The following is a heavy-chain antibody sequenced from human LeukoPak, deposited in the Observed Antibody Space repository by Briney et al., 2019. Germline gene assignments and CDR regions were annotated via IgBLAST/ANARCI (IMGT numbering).Heavy chain of an antibody. CDR3: AKPCSSGWSPNDY. Sequence: GGSLRLSCAASGFTFSSYGMHWVRQAPGKGLEWVAVISYDGSNKYYADSVKGRFTISRDNSKNTLYLQMNSLRAEDTAVYYCAKPCSSGWSPNDYWGQGTLVTVSS. CDR1: GFTFSSYG. D-gene: IGHD6-19*01. CDR2: ISYDGSNK. V-gene: IGHV3-30*18. J-gene: IGHJ4*02.